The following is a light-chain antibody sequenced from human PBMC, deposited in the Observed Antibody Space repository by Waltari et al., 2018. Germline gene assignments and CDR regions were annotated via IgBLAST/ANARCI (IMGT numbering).Light chain of an antibody. CDR2: GVS. V-gene: IGKV3D-15*01. Sequence: DIAMTQSPATLSLSPGERATLSCRASQSVNRNLAWYQQKPGQPPRLLIYGVSSRATGIPYRFTGSGSGMEFTLTISSLEPEDVSIYHCQQSIQWPYTFGQGTKVEIK. CDR3: QQSIQWPYT. CDR1: QSVNRN. J-gene: IGKJ2*01.